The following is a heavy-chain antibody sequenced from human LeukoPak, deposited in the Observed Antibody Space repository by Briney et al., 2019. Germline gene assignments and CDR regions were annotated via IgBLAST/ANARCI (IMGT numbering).Heavy chain of an antibody. V-gene: IGHV3-7*01. Sequence: PGGSLRVSCAASGFTFSTYWMSWVRQAPGKGLECLANIKEDGSETYYADSVKGRFTISRDNPKNLLFLQINSLRVEDTAVYYCARETPRRGETRDGYRWGQGTVVTVSS. CDR1: GFTFSTYW. J-gene: IGHJ4*02. CDR2: IKEDGSET. D-gene: IGHD5-24*01. CDR3: ARETPRRGETRDGYR.